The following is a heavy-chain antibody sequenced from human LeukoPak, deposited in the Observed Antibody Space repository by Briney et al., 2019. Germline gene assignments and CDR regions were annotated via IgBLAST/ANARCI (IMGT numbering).Heavy chain of an antibody. D-gene: IGHD3-9*01. J-gene: IGHJ4*02. CDR3: ARHPEYYDILTGFRYYFDF. CDR2: IYYSGST. V-gene: IGHV4-59*01. CDR1: GGSISSYY. Sequence: SKTLSLTCSVSGGSISSYYWSWIRQPPGKDLEWIGYIYYSGSTNYNPSLKSRVTISVDTSRNQFSLKLSSVTAADTAVYYCARHPEYYDILTGFRYYFDFWGQGTLVTVSS.